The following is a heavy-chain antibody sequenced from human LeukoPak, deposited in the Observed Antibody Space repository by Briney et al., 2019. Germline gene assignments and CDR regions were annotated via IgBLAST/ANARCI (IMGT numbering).Heavy chain of an antibody. V-gene: IGHV3-23*01. D-gene: IGHD2-15*01. CDR1: GFTFSSYA. CDR3: AKAGAVVVVAAKYFDY. CDR2: ISGSGDST. J-gene: IGHJ4*02. Sequence: GGSLRLACAASGFTFSSYAMSWVRQAPRKGLEWVSAISGSGDSTYYADSVKGRFTISRDNSKNTLYLQMNSLRAEDTAVYYCAKAGAVVVVAAKYFDYWGQGTLVTVSS.